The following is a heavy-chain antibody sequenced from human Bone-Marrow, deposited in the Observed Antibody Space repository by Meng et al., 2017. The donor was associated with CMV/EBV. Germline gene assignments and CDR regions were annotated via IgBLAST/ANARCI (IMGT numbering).Heavy chain of an antibody. CDR1: GDSVSRNTAA. CDR2: TYYRSQWFN. V-gene: IGHV6-1*01. J-gene: IGHJ3*01. Sequence: SQPLSLTCSVSGDSVSRNTAAWNWIRQSPSRGLEWLGRTYYRSQWFNDYAVSVKGRISISSDTSKNQFSLQLNSVTPEDTAVYYCSRGEDDSSGSTLLAFDFWGRGTMVTVSS. D-gene: IGHD3-22*01. CDR3: SRGEDDSSGSTLLAFDF.